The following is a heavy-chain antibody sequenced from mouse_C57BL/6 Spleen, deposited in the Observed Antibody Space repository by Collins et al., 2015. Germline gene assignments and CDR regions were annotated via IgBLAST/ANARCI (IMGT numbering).Heavy chain of an antibody. Sequence: EVKLVESGGGLVQPGGSLRLSCATSGFTFTDYYMGWVRQPPGKALEWLGFIRNKANGYTTEYSASVKGRFTVSRDNSQSILYLQMNTLRAEDSATYYCARDMRYYGSSGGFAYWGQGTLVTVSA. CDR1: GFTFTDYY. J-gene: IGHJ3*01. CDR3: ARDMRYYGSSGGFAY. D-gene: IGHD1-1*01. V-gene: IGHV7-3*02. CDR2: IRNKANGYTT.